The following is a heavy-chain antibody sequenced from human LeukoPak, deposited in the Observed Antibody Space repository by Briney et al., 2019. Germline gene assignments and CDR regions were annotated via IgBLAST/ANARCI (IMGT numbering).Heavy chain of an antibody. CDR2: IYYSGST. D-gene: IGHD1-20*01. CDR1: GGSISSYY. Sequence: SEPPSLTCPVSGGSISSYYWSWIRQPPGKGLEWIGYIYYSGSTNYNPSLKSRVPISVDTSKNQFSLKLSSVTAADTAVYYCARGNWLDYFDYWGQGTLVTVSS. CDR3: ARGNWLDYFDY. V-gene: IGHV4-59*01. J-gene: IGHJ4*02.